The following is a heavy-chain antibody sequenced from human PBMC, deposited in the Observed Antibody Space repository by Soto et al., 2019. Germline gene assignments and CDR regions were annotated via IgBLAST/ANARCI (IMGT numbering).Heavy chain of an antibody. Sequence: GESLKISCKGSGYSFTSCWIGWVRQMPGKGLEWMGIIYPGDSDTRYSPSFQGQVTISADKSISTAYLQWSSLKASDTAMYYCARHAAIDSYYYYYYGMDVWGQGTTVTVSS. V-gene: IGHV5-51*01. CDR3: ARHAAIDSYYYYYYGMDV. CDR1: GYSFTSCW. J-gene: IGHJ6*02. CDR2: IYPGDSDT.